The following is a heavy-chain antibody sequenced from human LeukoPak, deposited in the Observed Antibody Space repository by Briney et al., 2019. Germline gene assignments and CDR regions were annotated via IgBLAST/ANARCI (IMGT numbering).Heavy chain of an antibody. J-gene: IGHJ6*03. CDR3: ARGSSSSEETEYYYYYMDV. CDR1: GGSISTSSYY. CDR2: INHSGST. Sequence: NTSETLSLTCTVSGGSISTSSYYWSWIRQPPGKGLEWIGEINHSGSTNYNPSLKSRVTISVDTSKNQFSLKLSSVTAADTAVYYCARGSSSSEETEYYYYYMDVWGKGTTVTVSS. V-gene: IGHV4-39*07. D-gene: IGHD6-6*01.